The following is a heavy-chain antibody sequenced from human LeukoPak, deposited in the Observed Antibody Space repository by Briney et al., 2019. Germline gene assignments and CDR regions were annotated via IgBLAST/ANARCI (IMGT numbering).Heavy chain of an antibody. Sequence: ASVKVSCKASGGTFSSYAISWVRQAPGQGLEWMGGIIPIFGTANYAQKFQGRVTITADESTSTAYMELSSLRSEDTAVYYCARERAHMVRGVTGYYYYYMDVWGKGITVTISS. CDR2: IIPIFGTA. J-gene: IGHJ6*03. CDR1: GGTFSSYA. CDR3: ARERAHMVRGVTGYYYYYMDV. D-gene: IGHD3-10*01. V-gene: IGHV1-69*01.